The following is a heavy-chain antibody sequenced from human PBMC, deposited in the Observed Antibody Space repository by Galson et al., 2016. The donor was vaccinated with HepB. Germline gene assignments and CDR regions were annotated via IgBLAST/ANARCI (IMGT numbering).Heavy chain of an antibody. J-gene: IGHJ2*01. CDR3: ARDAGSPYDL. Sequence: SETLSLTCTVSGSSLTTYYWSWVRQPPGKGLEWIAYFYFSGSTNYNPSLKSRVTVSFDTSKNQFSLKLNSLTAADTAVYYCARDAGSPYDLWGRGTLVSVSS. CDR1: GSSLTTYY. CDR2: FYFSGST. D-gene: IGHD1-26*01. V-gene: IGHV4-59*01.